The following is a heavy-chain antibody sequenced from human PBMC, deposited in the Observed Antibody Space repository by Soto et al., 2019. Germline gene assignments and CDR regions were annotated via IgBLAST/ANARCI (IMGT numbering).Heavy chain of an antibody. Sequence: QVQLVQSGAEVKKPGASVKVSCKASGYTFTSYDINWVRQATGQGLEWMGWMNPNSGNTGYAQKFQGRVTMTRNTSISTAYMELSSLRSEDTAVYYCARGREETFWSGYYLFDYWGQGTLVTVSS. CDR1: GYTFTSYD. CDR2: MNPNSGNT. CDR3: ARGREETFWSGYYLFDY. D-gene: IGHD3-3*01. J-gene: IGHJ4*02. V-gene: IGHV1-8*01.